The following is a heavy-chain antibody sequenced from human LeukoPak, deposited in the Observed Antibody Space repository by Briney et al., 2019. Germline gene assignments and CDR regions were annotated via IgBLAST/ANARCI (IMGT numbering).Heavy chain of an antibody. CDR3: ARDRSPDC. CDR1: GFTFSSYG. CDR2: IRHDGSNK. Sequence: GGSLRLSCAASGFTFSSYGMHWVRQAPGKGLEWVAFIRHDGSNKYYADPVKGRFTISRDNSKNTLYLQMNSLKTEDTAVYYCARDRSPDCWGQGTLVTVSS. V-gene: IGHV3-30*02. J-gene: IGHJ4*02.